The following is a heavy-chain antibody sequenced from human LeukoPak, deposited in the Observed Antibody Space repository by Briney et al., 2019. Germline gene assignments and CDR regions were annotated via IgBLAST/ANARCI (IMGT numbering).Heavy chain of an antibody. Sequence: ASVKVSCKASGYTFSGYYMHWVRQAPGQGLEWMGVINPGGSWTSYAQKFQGRVTMTRDMSTSTDYMELSSLRSEDTAVYYCARDNSVGDTAWWFDPWGQGTLVTVSS. J-gene: IGHJ5*02. CDR1: GYTFSGYY. D-gene: IGHD1-26*01. V-gene: IGHV1-46*01. CDR3: ARDNSVGDTAWWFDP. CDR2: INPGGSWT.